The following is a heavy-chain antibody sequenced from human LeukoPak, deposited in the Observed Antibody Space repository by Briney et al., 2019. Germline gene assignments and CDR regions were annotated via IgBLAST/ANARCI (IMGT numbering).Heavy chain of an antibody. CDR1: GGSFSGYY. J-gene: IGHJ5*02. D-gene: IGHD2-2*01. Sequence: SETLSLTCAVYGGSFSGYYWSWIRHPPGKGLEWIGEINHSGSTNYNPSLKSRVTISVDTSKNQFSLKLSSVTAADTAVYYCARGGYCSSTSCYEVWFDPWGQGTLVTASS. V-gene: IGHV4-34*01. CDR2: INHSGST. CDR3: ARGGYCSSTSCYEVWFDP.